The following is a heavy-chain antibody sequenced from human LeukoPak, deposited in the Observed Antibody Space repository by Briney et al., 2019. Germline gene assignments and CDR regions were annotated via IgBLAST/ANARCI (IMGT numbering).Heavy chain of an antibody. J-gene: IGHJ4*02. D-gene: IGHD4-17*01. Sequence: SVKVSCKASGGTFSSYAISWVRQAPGQGLEWMGGIIPIFGTANYAQKFQGRVTITADESTSTAYMELSSLRSEDTAVYYCARGLTMTTVTTGLGYWGQGTLVTVSS. CDR1: GGTFSSYA. V-gene: IGHV1-69*01. CDR3: ARGLTMTTVTTGLGY. CDR2: IIPIFGTA.